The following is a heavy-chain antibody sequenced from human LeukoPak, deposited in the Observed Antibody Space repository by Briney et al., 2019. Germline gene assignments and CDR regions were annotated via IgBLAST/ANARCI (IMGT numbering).Heavy chain of an antibody. CDR2: IIPIFGTA. CDR1: GGTFSSYA. J-gene: IGHJ6*02. CDR3: ARDCGIAVAAPYYYYGMDV. D-gene: IGHD6-19*01. V-gene: IGHV1-69*01. Sequence: GASVKVSCKAPGGTFSSYAISWVRQAPGQGLEWMRGIIPIFGTANYAQKFQGRVTITADESTSTAYMELSSLRSEDTAVYYCARDCGIAVAAPYYYYGMDVWGQGTTVTVSS.